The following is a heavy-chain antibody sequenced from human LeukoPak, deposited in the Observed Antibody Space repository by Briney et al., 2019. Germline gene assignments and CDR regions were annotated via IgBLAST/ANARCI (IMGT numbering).Heavy chain of an antibody. J-gene: IGHJ4*02. D-gene: IGHD5-12*01. CDR3: ARAPYSAYVAY. Sequence: GRSLRLSCAASGFIFSNYGMHWMRQAPGKGLEWVAVIWYDASKEYYQNSVEGRFTISRDNAKNSLYLQMSSLRAEDTAVYYCARAPYSAYVAYWGQGTLVTVSS. CDR2: IWYDASKE. V-gene: IGHV3-33*01. CDR1: GFIFSNYG.